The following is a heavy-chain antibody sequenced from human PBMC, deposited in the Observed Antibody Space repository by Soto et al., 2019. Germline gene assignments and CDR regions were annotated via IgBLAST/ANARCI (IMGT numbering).Heavy chain of an antibody. Sequence: GGSLRLSCAASGFTVNNDYMTWVRQAPGKGLEWVSVIYTGGSTYYADSVKGRFTISRDNSENTLYLQMNGLRAEDTAVYYCARAAGKVVPAAIGTYYYYYMDVWGKGTTVTVSS. CDR2: IYTGGST. CDR1: GFTVNNDY. CDR3: ARAAGKVVPAAIGTYYYYYMDV. V-gene: IGHV3-66*01. J-gene: IGHJ6*03. D-gene: IGHD2-2*01.